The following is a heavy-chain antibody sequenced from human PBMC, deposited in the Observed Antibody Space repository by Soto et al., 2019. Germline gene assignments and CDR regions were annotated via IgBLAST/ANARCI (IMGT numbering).Heavy chain of an antibody. V-gene: IGHV4-34*01. CDR1: GGSFSGYY. J-gene: IGHJ4*02. CDR3: ARVGGDYA. Sequence: SETLSLTCAVYGGSFSGYYWSWIRQPPGKGLEWIGEINHSGSTNYNPSLKSRVTISVDTSKNQFSLKLSSVTAADTAVYYCARVGGDYAWGQGTLVTVSS. D-gene: IGHD2-21*02. CDR2: INHSGST.